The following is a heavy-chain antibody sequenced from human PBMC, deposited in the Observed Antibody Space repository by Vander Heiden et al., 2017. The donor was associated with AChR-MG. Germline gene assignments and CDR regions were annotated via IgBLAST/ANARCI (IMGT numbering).Heavy chain of an antibody. Sequence: QVQLQESGPGLVKPSETLSLPCTVSGGSVSRGSYYWSWIRQPPGKGLECIGYIYYSGSTNYTPPLKSRVTISVDTSKNQFSLKLSSVTAADTAVYYCASSLRQDCSGGSCYSMAIDWFDPWGQGTLVTVSS. V-gene: IGHV4-61*01. CDR3: ASSLRQDCSGGSCYSMAIDWFDP. D-gene: IGHD2-15*01. CDR2: IYYSGST. CDR1: GGSVSRGSYY. J-gene: IGHJ5*02.